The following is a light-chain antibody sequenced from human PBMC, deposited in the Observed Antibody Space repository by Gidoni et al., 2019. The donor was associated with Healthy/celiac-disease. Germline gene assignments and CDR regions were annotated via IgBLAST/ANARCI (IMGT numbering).Light chain of an antibody. Sequence: DIVMTQAPDALAVSLGERATINCKSSQSVLYSSNNKNYLAWYQQKPGQPPKLLIFWASTRESVVPDLFSGSGSGTDFTLTISSLQAEDVAVYYCQQYYSTPLTFGGXTKVEIK. CDR1: QSVLYSSNNKNY. J-gene: IGKJ4*01. V-gene: IGKV4-1*01. CDR3: QQYYSTPLT. CDR2: WAS.